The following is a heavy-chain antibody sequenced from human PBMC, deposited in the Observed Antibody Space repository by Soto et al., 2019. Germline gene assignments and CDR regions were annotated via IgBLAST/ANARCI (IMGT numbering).Heavy chain of an antibody. Sequence: VGSLSLSCAASGFTVSSNYMNWVRQAPGKGLEWVSIIYSDGTTSYADSVKGRFTISRDNFKNTLHLQMNSLRAEDTAVYYCAILSNWGQGTLGKVS. V-gene: IGHV3-53*01. CDR1: GFTVSSNY. CDR3: AILSN. CDR2: IYSDGTT. D-gene: IGHD6-6*01. J-gene: IGHJ4*02.